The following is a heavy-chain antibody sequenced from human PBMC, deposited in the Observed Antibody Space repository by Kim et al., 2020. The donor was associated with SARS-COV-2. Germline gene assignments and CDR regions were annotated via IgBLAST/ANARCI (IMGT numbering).Heavy chain of an antibody. CDR3: ARYFRETEKFYYMDV. J-gene: IGHJ6*03. D-gene: IGHD3-9*01. Sequence: AGSVKGGFTISRDDSKTTSYLQMNSLKTEDTAVYYCARYFRETEKFYYMDVWGKGTTVTVSS. V-gene: IGHV3-73*01.